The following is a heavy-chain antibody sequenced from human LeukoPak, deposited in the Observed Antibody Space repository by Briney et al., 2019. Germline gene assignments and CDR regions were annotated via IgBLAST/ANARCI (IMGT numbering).Heavy chain of an antibody. CDR2: ISSTSSII. CDR3: VRESSYAFNI. J-gene: IGHJ3*02. Sequence: GGSLRLSCAASGFTFSSYGMNWVRQAPGKGLEWVSYISSTSSIISYADSVKGRFTISRDNAKNSLYLQMNSLRDEDTAVYYCVRESSYAFNIWGQGTMVTVSS. V-gene: IGHV3-48*02. CDR1: GFTFSSYG.